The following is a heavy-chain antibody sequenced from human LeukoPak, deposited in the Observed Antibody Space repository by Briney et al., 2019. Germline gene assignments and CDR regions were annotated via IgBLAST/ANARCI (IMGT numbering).Heavy chain of an antibody. CDR1: GYTFIDHY. CDR2: IDPDTGDT. CDR3: ARAGHNSNSGGYDF. V-gene: IGHV1-2*02. J-gene: IGHJ4*02. D-gene: IGHD3-22*01. Sequence: GASVKVSCKPSGYTFIDHYLHWVRQAPGQGLESLGWIDPDTGDTNYPQKFQGRVTMSRDTSSSTAYMELNRLRSDDTAVYHCARAGHNSNSGGYDFWGLGTLVTVSS.